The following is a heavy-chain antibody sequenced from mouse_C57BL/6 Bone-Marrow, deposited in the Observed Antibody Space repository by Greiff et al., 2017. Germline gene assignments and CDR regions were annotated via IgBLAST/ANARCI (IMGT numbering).Heavy chain of an antibody. V-gene: IGHV1-52*01. J-gene: IGHJ3*01. CDR1: GYTFTSYG. Sequence: QVQLQQPGAELVRPGSSVRLSCKASGYTFTSYGWHWVKQRPIQGLEWIGNIDPSDSETHYNQKFKDKATLTVDKSSSTAYMQLSSLTSEDSAVYYCARGHPFAYWGQGTLVTVSA. CDR3: ARGHPFAY. CDR2: IDPSDSET.